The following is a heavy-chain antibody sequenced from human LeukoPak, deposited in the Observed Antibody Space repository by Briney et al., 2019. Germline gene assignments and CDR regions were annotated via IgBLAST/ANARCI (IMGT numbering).Heavy chain of an antibody. D-gene: IGHD3-10*01. CDR3: ARDPVLLWFGELLEAVDY. CDR2: ITSSSSYM. J-gene: IGHJ4*02. CDR1: GFTFSSYS. V-gene: IGHV3-21*01. Sequence: PGGSVLLSCAASGFTFSSYSMNWVRQAPGKGLEWVSSITSSSSYMYYADSVKGRFTISRDNAKNSLYLQMNTLRAEDTAVYYCARDPVLLWFGELLEAVDYWGQGTLVTVSS.